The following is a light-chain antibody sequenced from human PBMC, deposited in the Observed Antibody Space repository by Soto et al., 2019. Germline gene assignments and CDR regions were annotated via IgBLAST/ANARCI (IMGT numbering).Light chain of an antibody. CDR2: END. J-gene: IGLJ3*02. CDR3: ATWDSNLTGGV. V-gene: IGLV1-51*01. CDR1: SSNIGNDY. Sequence: QSVLTQPPSVSAAPGQKVTISCSGGSSNIGNDYVAWYQQLPGAAPKLLIYENDKRPSGIPDRFSGSKSGTSATLGITGLRTGAEADYYCATWDSNLTGGVFGGGTKLTVL.